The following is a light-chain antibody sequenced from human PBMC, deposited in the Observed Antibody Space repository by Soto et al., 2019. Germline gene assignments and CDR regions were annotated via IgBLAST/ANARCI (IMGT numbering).Light chain of an antibody. CDR3: CSYAGSSTFYV. V-gene: IGLV2-23*02. Sequence: QSARTQAASVSGVPGHARPIFCTGTSSDFGSYNLVSWYQQHPGKAPKLMIYEVSKRPSGVSNRFSGSKSGNTASLTISGLQAEDEADYYCCSYAGSSTFYVFGTGTKVTVL. CDR2: EVS. J-gene: IGLJ1*01. CDR1: SSDFGSYNL.